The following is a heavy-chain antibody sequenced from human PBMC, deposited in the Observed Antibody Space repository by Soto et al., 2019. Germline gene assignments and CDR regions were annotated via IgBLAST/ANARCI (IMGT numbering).Heavy chain of an antibody. CDR2: IYYSGST. V-gene: IGHV4-39*01. D-gene: IGHD5-18*01. J-gene: IGHJ4*02. Sequence: SETLSLTCTVSGGSISSSSYFWGWIRQPPGKGLEWIGSIYYSGSTYYNPALKSRVTISVDTSKNQFSLKLRSVTAADTAVYYCARHPGYGIYYFDYWGQGTLVTVYS. CDR3: ARHPGYGIYYFDY. CDR1: GGSISSSSYF.